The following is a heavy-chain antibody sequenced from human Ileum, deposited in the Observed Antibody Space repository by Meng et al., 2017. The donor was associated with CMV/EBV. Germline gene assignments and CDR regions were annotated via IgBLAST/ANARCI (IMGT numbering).Heavy chain of an antibody. CDR3: ARDGQTGDIVVVPAASYYYYGMDV. CDR1: GFTFSSYA. D-gene: IGHD2-2*01. CDR2: ISDSGVST. V-gene: IGHV3-23*01. J-gene: IGHJ6*02. Sequence: GGSLRLSCAASGFTFSSYAMSWVRQAPGKGLEWVSAISDSGVSTYYADSVKGRFTISRDNSKSTLYLQMNSLRAEDTAVYYCARDGQTGDIVVVPAASYYYYGMDVWGQGTTVTVSS.